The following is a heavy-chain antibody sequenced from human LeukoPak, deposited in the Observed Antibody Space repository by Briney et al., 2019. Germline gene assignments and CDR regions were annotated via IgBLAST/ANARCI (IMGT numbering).Heavy chain of an antibody. V-gene: IGHV1-8*01. CDR1: GYTFTSYD. CDR3: ARVPPRVVPAAILGDAFDI. D-gene: IGHD2-2*02. J-gene: IGHJ3*02. CDR2: MNPNSGNT. Sequence: ASVKVSCKASGYTFTSYDINWVRQATGQGLEWMGWMNPNSGNTGYAQKFQGRVTMTRNTSISTAYMELSSLRSEDTAVYYCARVPPRVVPAAILGDAFDIWGQGTMVTVSS.